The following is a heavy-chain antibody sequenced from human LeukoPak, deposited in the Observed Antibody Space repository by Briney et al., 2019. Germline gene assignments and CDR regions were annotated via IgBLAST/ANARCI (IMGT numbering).Heavy chain of an antibody. J-gene: IGHJ4*02. CDR1: GFTFSSYW. V-gene: IGHV3-20*04. D-gene: IGHD3-10*01. CDR3: AKVPSAAWFGELYFDY. Sequence: PGGSLRLSCAASGFTFSSYWMSWVRQAPGKGLEWVSGINWNGGSTGYADSVKGRFTISRDNAKNSLYLQMNSLRAEDTALYYCAKVPSAAWFGELYFDYWGQGTLVTVSS. CDR2: INWNGGST.